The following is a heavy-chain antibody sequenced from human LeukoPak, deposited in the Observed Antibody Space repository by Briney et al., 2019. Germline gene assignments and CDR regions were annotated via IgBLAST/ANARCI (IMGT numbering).Heavy chain of an antibody. D-gene: IGHD1-14*01. V-gene: IGHV3-64D*06. CDR3: VKRTAREPRSYFDY. CDR2: ISSNGGST. CDR1: GFTFSSYA. J-gene: IGHJ4*02. Sequence: TGGSLRLSCSASGFTFSSYAMHWVRQAPGKGLEYVSAISSNGGSTYYADSVKGRFTISRDNSKSTLYLQMSSLRAEDTAVYYCVKRTAREPRSYFDYWGQGTLVTVSS.